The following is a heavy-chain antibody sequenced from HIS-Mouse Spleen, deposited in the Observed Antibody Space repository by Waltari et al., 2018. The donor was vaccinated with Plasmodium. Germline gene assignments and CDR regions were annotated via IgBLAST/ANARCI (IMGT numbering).Heavy chain of an antibody. D-gene: IGHD3-3*01. Sequence: QVQLQQWGAGLLKPSETLSLTCAVYGGSFSGYYWSWIRQPPGKGLEWIGEINHSGSTNYNPSLKSRGPISVETAKNQFSLKLSSVTAADTAVYYCARVTSSGVYWYFDLWGRGTLVTVSS. J-gene: IGHJ2*01. V-gene: IGHV4-34*01. CDR3: ARVTSSGVYWYFDL. CDR1: GGSFSGYY. CDR2: INHSGST.